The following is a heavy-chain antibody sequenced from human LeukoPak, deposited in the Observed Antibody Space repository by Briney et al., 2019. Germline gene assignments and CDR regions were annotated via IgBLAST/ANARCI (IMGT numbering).Heavy chain of an antibody. J-gene: IGHJ4*02. CDR2: IYYSGST. CDR3: ARVERESSSWYPFDY. D-gene: IGHD6-13*01. V-gene: IGHV4-59*01. Sequence: SETLSLTCTVSSGSISSYYWSWIRQPPGKGLEWIGYIYYSGSTNYNPSLKSRVTISVDTSKNQFSLKLSSVTAADTAVYYCARVERESSSWYPFDYWGQGTLVTVSS. CDR1: SGSISSYY.